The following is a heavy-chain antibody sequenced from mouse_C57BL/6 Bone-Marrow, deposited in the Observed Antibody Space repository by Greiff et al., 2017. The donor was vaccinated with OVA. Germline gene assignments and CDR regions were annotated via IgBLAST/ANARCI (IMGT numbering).Heavy chain of an antibody. CDR3: AKLRRGIDYAMDY. J-gene: IGHJ4*01. CDR2: IWRGGST. V-gene: IGHV2-5*01. CDR1: GFSFTSYG. D-gene: IGHD2-12*01. Sequence: VQLVESGPGLVQPSQSLSITCTVSGFSFTSYGVHWVRQSPGKGLEWLGVIWRGGSTDYNAAFMSRLSITKDNSKSQVFFKMNSLQADDTAIYYCAKLRRGIDYAMDYWGQGTSVTVSS.